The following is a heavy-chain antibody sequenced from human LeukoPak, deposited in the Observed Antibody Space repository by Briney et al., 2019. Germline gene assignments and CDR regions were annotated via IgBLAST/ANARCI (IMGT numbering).Heavy chain of an antibody. J-gene: IGHJ3*01. V-gene: IGHV3-23*01. D-gene: IGHD4-17*01. Sequence: GGSLRLSCAASGFTFSDYALIWVRQAPGKGLEWIPAIRGTGGTTYYADSVKGRCTISRDNSRNTVYLQMNSLRAEDTALYFCGKDPNGDYVGAFDFWGPGTMVTVSS. CDR3: GKDPNGDYVGAFDF. CDR1: GFTFSDYA. CDR2: IRGTGGTT.